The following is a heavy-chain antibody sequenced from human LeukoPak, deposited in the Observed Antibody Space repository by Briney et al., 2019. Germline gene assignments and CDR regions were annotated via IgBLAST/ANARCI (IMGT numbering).Heavy chain of an antibody. Sequence: ASVKVSCKASGYTFTSYYMHWVRQAPGQGLEWMGIINPSGGSTSYAQKFQGRVTMTRDTSTSTVYMELSSLRSEDTAVYYCARVGRGYSYGYDYYYGMHVWGQGTTVTVSS. D-gene: IGHD5-18*01. V-gene: IGHV1-46*01. CDR1: GYTFTSYY. J-gene: IGHJ6*02. CDR2: INPSGGST. CDR3: ARVGRGYSYGYDYYYGMHV.